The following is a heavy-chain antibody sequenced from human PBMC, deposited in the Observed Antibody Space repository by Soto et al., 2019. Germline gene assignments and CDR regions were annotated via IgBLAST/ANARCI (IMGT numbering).Heavy chain of an antibody. V-gene: IGHV3-30-3*01. D-gene: IGHD2-21*02. CDR1: GFTFSSYA. Sequence: GGSLRLSCAASGFTFSSYAMHWVRQAPGKGLEWVAVTSYDGSNKYYADSVKGRFTISRDNSKNTLYLQMNSLRAEDTAVYYCARALYRRYCGGDCYGNFDYWGQGTLVTVSS. CDR3: ARALYRRYCGGDCYGNFDY. CDR2: TSYDGSNK. J-gene: IGHJ4*02.